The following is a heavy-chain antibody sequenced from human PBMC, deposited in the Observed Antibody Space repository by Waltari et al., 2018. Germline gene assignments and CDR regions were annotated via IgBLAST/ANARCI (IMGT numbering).Heavy chain of an antibody. CDR1: GYTFTSYD. J-gene: IGHJ3*02. D-gene: IGHD3-3*01. CDR2: GNPKRGKT. Sequence: QVQLVQSGAEVKKPGASVKVSCKASGYTFTSYDINWVRQATGQGLEWMGWGNPKRGKTGYAQKFQGRVTMTRNTSISTAYMELSSLRSEDTAVYYCARSFLPNYDFWSGYAVGAFDIWGQGTMVTVSS. CDR3: ARSFLPNYDFWSGYAVGAFDI. V-gene: IGHV1-8*01.